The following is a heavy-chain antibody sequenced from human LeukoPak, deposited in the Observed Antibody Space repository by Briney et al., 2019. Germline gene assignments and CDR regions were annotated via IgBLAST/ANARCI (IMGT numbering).Heavy chain of an antibody. J-gene: IGHJ4*02. Sequence: GGSLRLSCAASGFTFSSYWMSWVRQAPGEGLEWVANIKHAGSEKYYVDSVKGRFTISRDNAKNSLYLQMNSLRAEDTAVYYCARWSRDYYDSSGYYSDYWGQGTLVTVSS. V-gene: IGHV3-7*01. CDR1: GFTFSSYW. D-gene: IGHD3-22*01. CDR2: IKHAGSEK. CDR3: ARWSRDYYDSSGYYSDY.